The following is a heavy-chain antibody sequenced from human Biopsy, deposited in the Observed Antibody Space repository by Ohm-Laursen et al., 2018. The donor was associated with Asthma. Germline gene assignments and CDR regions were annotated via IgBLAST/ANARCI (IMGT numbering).Heavy chain of an antibody. CDR2: VSWNSGSI. V-gene: IGHV3-9*01. CDR1: GFTFDDYA. J-gene: IGHJ4*02. Sequence: SLRLSCAAPGFTFDDYAMHWVRQAPGKGLEWVSGVSWNSGSIDYADSVKGRFTIPRDNAKNSLYLQMNSLRGADTALYYCVKDIRLQLWGFDSWGQGTLVTVSS. CDR3: VKDIRLQLWGFDS. D-gene: IGHD6-13*01.